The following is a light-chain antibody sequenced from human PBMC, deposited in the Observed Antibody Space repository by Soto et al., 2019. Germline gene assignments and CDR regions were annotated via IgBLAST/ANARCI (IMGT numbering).Light chain of an antibody. J-gene: IGKJ4*01. CDR1: QSVSNY. Sequence: EIVLTQSPATLSLSPGERATLSCRASQSVSNYLAWYQQKPGQAPRLLIYDASNRATGIPARFSGSGSGTDFTHSISSLEPEDVAVYDCQQRSDWPPLTVGGGTKVEIK. CDR3: QQRSDWPPLT. CDR2: DAS. V-gene: IGKV3-11*01.